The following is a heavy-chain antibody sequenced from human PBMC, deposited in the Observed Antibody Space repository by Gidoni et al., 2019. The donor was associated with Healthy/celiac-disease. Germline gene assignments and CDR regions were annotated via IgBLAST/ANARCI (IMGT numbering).Heavy chain of an antibody. CDR3: TTDLVDYGSGSYLKALF. CDR2: IKSKTEGGTT. J-gene: IGHJ4*02. D-gene: IGHD3-10*01. CDR1: GFTFSNAW. Sequence: EVQLVESGGGLVKPGGSLRLSCADSGFTFSNAWMNWVRQAPGKGLELVGRIKSKTEGGTTDYAAPVKGRFTIARDDSKNTLYLQMNSLKTEDTAVYYCTTDLVDYGSGSYLKALFWGQGTLVTVSS. V-gene: IGHV3-15*07.